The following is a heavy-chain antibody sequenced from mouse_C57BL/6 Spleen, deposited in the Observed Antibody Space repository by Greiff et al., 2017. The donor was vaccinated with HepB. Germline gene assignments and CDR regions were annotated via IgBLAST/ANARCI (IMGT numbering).Heavy chain of an antibody. J-gene: IGHJ3*01. CDR3: AREGVDGNYGSWFAY. CDR2: INPNNGGT. CDR1: GYTFTDYY. D-gene: IGHD2-1*01. V-gene: IGHV1-26*01. Sequence: EVQLQQSGPELVKPGASVKISCKASGYTFTDYYMNWVKQSHGKSLEWIGDINPNNGGTSYKQKFKGNATLTVDKSSSTDYMELRRLTSEDSAVDDCAREGVDGNYGSWFAYWGQGTLVTVSA.